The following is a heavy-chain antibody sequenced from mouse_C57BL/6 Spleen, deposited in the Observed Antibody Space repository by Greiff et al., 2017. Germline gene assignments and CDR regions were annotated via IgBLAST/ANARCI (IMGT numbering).Heavy chain of an antibody. J-gene: IGHJ2*01. CDR2: IYPRSGNT. Sequence: QVQLKQSGAELARPGASVKLSCKASGYTFTSYGISWVKQRTGQGLEWIGEIYPRSGNTYYNEKFKGKATLTADKSSSTAYMELRSLTSEDSAVYFCAREGDGYDGYWGQGTTLTVSS. CDR3: AREGDGYDGY. V-gene: IGHV1-81*01. CDR1: GYTFTSYG. D-gene: IGHD2-2*01.